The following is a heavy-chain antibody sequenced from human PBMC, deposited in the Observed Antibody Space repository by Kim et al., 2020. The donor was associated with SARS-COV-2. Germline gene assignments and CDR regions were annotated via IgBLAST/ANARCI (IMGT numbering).Heavy chain of an antibody. J-gene: IGHJ6*02. CDR2: IYYSGST. Sequence: SETLSLTCTVSGGSISSSSYYWGWIRQPPGKGLEWIGSIYYSGSTYYNPSLKSRVTISVDTSKNQFSLKLSSVTAADTAVYYCARGGGMTSYYYYYGMDVWGQGTTVTVSS. D-gene: IGHD3-16*01. V-gene: IGHV4-39*01. CDR1: GGSISSSSYY. CDR3: ARGGGMTSYYYYYGMDV.